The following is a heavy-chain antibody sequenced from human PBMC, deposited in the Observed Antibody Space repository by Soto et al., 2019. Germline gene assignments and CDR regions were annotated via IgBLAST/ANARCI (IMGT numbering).Heavy chain of an antibody. CDR3: AKGRGGGSGSYYNGGYYFDY. V-gene: IGHV3-23*04. D-gene: IGHD3-10*01. Sequence: VQLVESGGGVVQPGRSLRLSCAASGFTFSSYAMSWVRQAPGKGLEWVSAISGSGGSTYYADSVKGRFTISRDNSKKTLYVKMNRMRGEDMAVYYWAKGRGGGSGSYYNGGYYFDYWGQGTLVTVSS. CDR1: GFTFSSYA. J-gene: IGHJ4*02. CDR2: ISGSGGST.